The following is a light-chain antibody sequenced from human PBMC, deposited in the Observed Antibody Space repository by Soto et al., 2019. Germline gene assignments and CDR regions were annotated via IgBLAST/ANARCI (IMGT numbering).Light chain of an antibody. CDR1: SSDIGAYKF. J-gene: IGLJ1*01. CDR3: SSYVPGSTLV. CDR2: DVS. V-gene: IGLV2-14*01. Sequence: QSVLTQPASVSGSLGQSITISCLGGSSDIGAYKFVSWYQQHPGKVPKLIICDVSNRPSGISKRFSGSKSGNTASLTISGLQADDEADYYCSSYVPGSTLVFGTGTKLTVL.